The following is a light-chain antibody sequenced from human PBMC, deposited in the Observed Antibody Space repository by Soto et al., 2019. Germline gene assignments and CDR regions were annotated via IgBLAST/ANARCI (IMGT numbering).Light chain of an antibody. CDR2: DVS. Sequence: EIVMTQSPGTLSVSPGERATLSCRAGQGVTTNFAWYQQKSGQSHRLLIYDVSIRATGVQARFSGTGSETDFTLTIRGLQSEDSAAYFCKQYNNWPFSVGQGTRLEIK. CDR1: QGVTTN. J-gene: IGKJ5*01. CDR3: KQYNNWPFS. V-gene: IGKV3-15*01.